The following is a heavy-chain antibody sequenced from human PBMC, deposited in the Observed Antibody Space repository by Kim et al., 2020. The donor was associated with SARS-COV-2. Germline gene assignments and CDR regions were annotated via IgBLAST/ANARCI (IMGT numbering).Heavy chain of an antibody. J-gene: IGHJ5*02. CDR1: GGSFSGYY. V-gene: IGHV4-34*01. Sequence: SETLSLTCAVYGGSFSGYYWSWIRQPPGKGLEWIGEINHSGSTNYNPSLKSRVTISVDTSKNQFSLKLSSVTAADTAVYYCARGLGVVRGVIIRQTRFDPWGQGTLVTVSS. CDR3: ARGLGVVRGVIIRQTRFDP. D-gene: IGHD3-10*01. CDR2: INHSGST.